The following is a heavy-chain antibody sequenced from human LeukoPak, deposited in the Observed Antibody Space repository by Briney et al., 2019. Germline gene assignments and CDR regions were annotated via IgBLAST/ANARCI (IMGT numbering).Heavy chain of an antibody. CDR1: GFTFSSYG. Sequence: QPGGSLRLSCAASGFTFSSYGMHWVRQAPGRGLEWVAVISYDGSNKYYADSVKGRFTISRDNSKNTLYLQMNSLRAEDTAVYYCAKGRVVPAAGNFDYWGQGTLVTVSS. CDR2: ISYDGSNK. J-gene: IGHJ4*02. CDR3: AKGRVVPAAGNFDY. D-gene: IGHD2-2*01. V-gene: IGHV3-30*18.